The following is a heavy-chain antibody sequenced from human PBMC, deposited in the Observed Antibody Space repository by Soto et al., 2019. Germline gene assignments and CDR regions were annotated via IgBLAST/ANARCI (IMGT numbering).Heavy chain of an antibody. Sequence: GGSLRLSCAASGFTFSSYAMHWVRQAPGKGLEYASAISSNGGSTYYANSVKGRFTISRDNSKNTLYLQMGSLRAEDMAVYYCARVGLRDVPAVNAAVEVWGQG. J-gene: IGHJ3*01. D-gene: IGHD4-4*01. CDR3: ARVGLRDVPAVNAAVEV. CDR1: GFTFSSYA. V-gene: IGHV3-64*01. CDR2: ISSNGGST.